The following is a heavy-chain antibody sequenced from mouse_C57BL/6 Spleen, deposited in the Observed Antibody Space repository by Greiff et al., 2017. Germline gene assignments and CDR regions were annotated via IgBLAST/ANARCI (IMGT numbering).Heavy chain of an antibody. CDR1: GYTFPSYW. D-gene: IGHD1-1*01. J-gene: IGHJ2*01. CDR3: AREVYGSSYYFDY. V-gene: IGHV1-52*01. CDR2: IDPSDSET. Sequence: VKLQQPGAELVRPGSSVKLSCKASGYTFPSYWMHWVKQRPIQGLEWIGNIDPSDSETHYNQKFKDKATMTVDKSSSTAYMQLSSLTSEDSAVYYCAREVYGSSYYFDYWGQGTTLTVSS.